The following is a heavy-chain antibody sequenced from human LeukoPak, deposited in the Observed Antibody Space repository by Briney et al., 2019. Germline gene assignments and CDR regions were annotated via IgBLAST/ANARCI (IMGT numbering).Heavy chain of an antibody. J-gene: IGHJ4*02. CDR1: GFTFSSYW. V-gene: IGHV3-7*01. D-gene: IGHD2-15*01. CDR2: INQDGSKK. Sequence: GGSLRLSCAASGFTFSSYWMSWVRQAPGKGLEWVASINQDGSKKFYVDSVKGRFTVSRDNAKDSLYLQMNSLRADDTAVFYCARHVTCTAGSCYFFDYWGQGALVTVSS. CDR3: ARHVTCTAGSCYFFDY.